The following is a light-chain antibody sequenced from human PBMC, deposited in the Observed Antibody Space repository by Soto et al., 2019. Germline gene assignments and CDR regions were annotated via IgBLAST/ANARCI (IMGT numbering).Light chain of an antibody. J-gene: IGKJ5*01. Sequence: DIVMTQSPLSLPVTPGEPASISCRSSQSLLHSNGYNYMDCYLQKPGQSPQLLIYLGSNRASGVPDRFSGSGSGTDFTLKINRVEAEDVGVYYCMQALQTSITFGQGTLLE. V-gene: IGKV2-28*01. CDR2: LGS. CDR3: MQALQTSIT. CDR1: QSLLHSNGYNY.